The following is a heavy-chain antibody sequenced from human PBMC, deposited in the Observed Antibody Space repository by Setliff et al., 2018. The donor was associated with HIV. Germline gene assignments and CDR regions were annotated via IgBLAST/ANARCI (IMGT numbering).Heavy chain of an antibody. Sequence: SVKVSCKASGGTFNNYAISWLRQAPGQGLVWMGKIIPILGTANYAQRFQGRVTMTADKSTGTAYMELSSLRSEDTAVYYCARDKDAIYYGSGSFFYYYYMDVRGKGTTVTVSS. J-gene: IGHJ6*03. V-gene: IGHV1-69*04. CDR1: GGTFNNYA. CDR2: IIPILGTA. CDR3: ARDKDAIYYGSGSFFYYYYMDV. D-gene: IGHD3-10*01.